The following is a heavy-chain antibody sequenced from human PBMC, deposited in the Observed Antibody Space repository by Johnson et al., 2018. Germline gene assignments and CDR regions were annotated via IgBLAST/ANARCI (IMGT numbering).Heavy chain of an antibody. J-gene: IGHJ1*01. D-gene: IGHD4-23*01. CDR2: IKQDGSEK. CDR3: GRDAGTVVSGYFQH. CDR1: GFSFSSYW. V-gene: IGHV3-7*01. Sequence: EVQLVETGGGLVQRGGSLRLSCAASGFSFSSYWMTWVRQAPGKGLEWVANIKQDGSEKYYVDSVKGRFTIYRDNAKNSLYLQMNSLRAEDTAVYYCGRDAGTVVSGYFQHWGQGTLVTVSS.